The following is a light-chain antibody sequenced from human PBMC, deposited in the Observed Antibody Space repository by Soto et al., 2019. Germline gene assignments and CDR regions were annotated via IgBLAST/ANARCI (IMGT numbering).Light chain of an antibody. CDR2: AAS. CDR3: QQYGASPPYT. Sequence: EVVLTQSPGTLSLSPGERATLSCRASRSFASSYLGWYQQKPGQAPRLLIYAASSRATGIPDRFSGSGSRTHFTLTISRLEPEDSAVYYCQQYGASPPYTFGPGTKLEIK. V-gene: IGKV3-20*01. J-gene: IGKJ2*01. CDR1: RSFASSY.